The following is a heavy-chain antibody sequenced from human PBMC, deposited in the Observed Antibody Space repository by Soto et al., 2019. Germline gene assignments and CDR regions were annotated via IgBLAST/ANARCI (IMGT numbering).Heavy chain of an antibody. D-gene: IGHD2-21*02. CDR1: GGTFSSYA. Sequence: QVQLVQSGAEVKKPGSSVKVSCKASGGTFSSYAISWVRQGPGQGLEWMGGIIPIFGTANYAQKFQGRVTITADESTSTAYMELSSLRSEDTAVYYCARGRSICGGDCYDFDYWGQGTLVTVSS. CDR2: IIPIFGTA. V-gene: IGHV1-69*01. J-gene: IGHJ4*02. CDR3: ARGRSICGGDCYDFDY.